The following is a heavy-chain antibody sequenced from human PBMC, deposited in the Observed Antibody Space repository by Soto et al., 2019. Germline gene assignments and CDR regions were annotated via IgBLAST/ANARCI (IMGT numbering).Heavy chain of an antibody. V-gene: IGHV1-46*01. CDR1: GHTFTSYY. J-gene: IGHJ6*02. CDR2: INPSGGST. Sequence: GASVKVSCKASGHTFTSYYMHWVRQAPGQGLEWMGIINPSGGSTSYAQKFQGRVTMTRDTSTSTVYMELSSLRSEDTAVYYCAREVTAIPYYYYGMDVWGQGTTVTVSS. CDR3: AREVTAIPYYYYGMDV. D-gene: IGHD2-21*02.